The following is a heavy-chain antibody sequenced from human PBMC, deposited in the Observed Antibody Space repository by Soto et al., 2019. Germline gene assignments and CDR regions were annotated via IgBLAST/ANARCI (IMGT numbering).Heavy chain of an antibody. CDR1: GYTFTSYD. CDR2: MNPNSGNT. J-gene: IGHJ6*03. V-gene: IGHV1-8*01. Sequence: ASVKVSCKASGYTFTSYDINWVRQATGQGLEWMGWMNPNSGNTGYAQKFQGRVTMTRNTSISTAYMELSSLRSEDTAVYYCARGRLRVFLEWLPPYYYMDVWGKGTTVTVSS. CDR3: ARGRLRVFLEWLPPYYYMDV. D-gene: IGHD3-3*01.